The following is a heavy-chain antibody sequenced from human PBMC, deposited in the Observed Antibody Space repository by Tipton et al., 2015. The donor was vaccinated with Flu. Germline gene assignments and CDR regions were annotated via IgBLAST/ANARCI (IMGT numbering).Heavy chain of an antibody. Sequence: TLSLTCAVYGGSFSGYYWSWIRQPPGKGLEWIGRIYTSGSTNYNPSLKSRVTMSVDTSKNQFSLKLSSVTAADTAVYYCARAFSVTTTPRHYYYMDVWGKGTTVTVSS. V-gene: IGHV4-59*10. CDR3: ARAFSVTTTPRHYYYMDV. J-gene: IGHJ6*03. CDR2: IYTSGST. CDR1: GGSFSGYY. D-gene: IGHD4-17*01.